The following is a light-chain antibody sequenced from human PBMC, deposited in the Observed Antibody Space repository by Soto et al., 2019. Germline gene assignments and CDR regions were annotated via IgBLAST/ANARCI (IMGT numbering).Light chain of an antibody. CDR2: GAS. V-gene: IGKV3D-20*02. CDR3: QQRSIWPPGS. CDR1: QSVSSSY. Sequence: EIVLTQSPGTLSSSPGERATLSCRASQSVSSSYLAWYQQKPGQAPRLLIYGASSRATGIPDRFSGSGSGTDFTLTISSLEPEDFAVYYCQQRSIWPPGSFGGGTKVDIK. J-gene: IGKJ4*01.